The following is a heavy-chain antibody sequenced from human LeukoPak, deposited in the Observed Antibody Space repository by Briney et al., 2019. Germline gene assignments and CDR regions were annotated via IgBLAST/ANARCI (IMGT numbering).Heavy chain of an antibody. CDR3: ARGGKYYYDSSGLHDY. CDR2: INPNSGGT. D-gene: IGHD3-22*01. CDR1: GYTFTGYY. Sequence: ASVKVSCKASGYTFTGYYMHWVRQAPGQGLQWMGWINPNSGGTNYAQKFQGRVTMTRDTSISTAYMELSSLRSEDTAMYYCARGGKYYYDSSGLHDYWGQGTLVTVSS. J-gene: IGHJ4*02. V-gene: IGHV1-2*02.